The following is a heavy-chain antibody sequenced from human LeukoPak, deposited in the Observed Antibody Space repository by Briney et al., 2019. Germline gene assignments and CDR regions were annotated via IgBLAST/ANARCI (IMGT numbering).Heavy chain of an antibody. Sequence: GGSLRLSCAASGFTFSSYSMNWVRQAPGKGLEWVSFISSSRSYIYYADSVKGRFTISRDNAKNSLYLQMNSLRVEDTALYYCAKDIDWLAFEDWGQGTLVTVSS. CDR3: AKDIDWLAFED. CDR1: GFTFSSYS. D-gene: IGHD6-19*01. J-gene: IGHJ4*02. V-gene: IGHV3-21*04. CDR2: ISSSRSYI.